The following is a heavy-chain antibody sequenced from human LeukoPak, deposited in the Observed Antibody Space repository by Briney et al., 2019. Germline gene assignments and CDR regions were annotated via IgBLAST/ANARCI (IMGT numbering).Heavy chain of an antibody. CDR3: ARTYYDFWSGYYSRYYYYGMDV. J-gene: IGHJ6*02. CDR1: GFTFSSYA. D-gene: IGHD3-3*01. CDR2: ICGSGGST. V-gene: IGHV3-23*01. Sequence: PGGSLRLSCTASGFTFSSYAMNWVRQAPGKGLEWDSAICGSGGSTYYADPVKGRFTISRDNSKNTLYLQMNSLRAEDTAVYYCARTYYDFWSGYYSRYYYYGMDVWGQGTTVTVSS.